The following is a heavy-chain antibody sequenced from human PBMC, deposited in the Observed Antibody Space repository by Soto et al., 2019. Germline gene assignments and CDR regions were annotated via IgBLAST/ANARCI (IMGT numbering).Heavy chain of an antibody. D-gene: IGHD3-9*01. Sequence: LRLSCSASGFTFSSYAMHWIRQAPGKGLEYVSAISSNGGSTYYADSVKGRFTISRDNSKNTLYLQMSSLRAEDTAVYYCVKALRYFDWLPDFDYWGQGTLVTVSS. CDR1: GFTFSSYA. J-gene: IGHJ4*02. CDR2: ISSNGGST. V-gene: IGHV3-64D*06. CDR3: VKALRYFDWLPDFDY.